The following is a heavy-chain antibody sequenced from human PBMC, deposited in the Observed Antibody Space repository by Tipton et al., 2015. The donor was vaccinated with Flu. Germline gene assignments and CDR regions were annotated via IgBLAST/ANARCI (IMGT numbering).Heavy chain of an antibody. V-gene: IGHV4-4*07. D-gene: IGHD2/OR15-2a*01. CDR3: PRQGRALKKGLSYFDY. CDR2: IYTRGST. Sequence: LRLSCTVSGGSISGYYWTWIRQPAGKGLEWIGHIYTRGSTDYNPSLKSRVTMSVDTSKNNFSLKLSSVTAADTAVYYCPRQGRALKKGLSYFDYWGQGTLVTVSS. J-gene: IGHJ4*02. CDR1: GGSISGYY.